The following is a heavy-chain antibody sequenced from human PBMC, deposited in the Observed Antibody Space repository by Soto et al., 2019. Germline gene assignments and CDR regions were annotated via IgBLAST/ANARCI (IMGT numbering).Heavy chain of an antibody. CDR3: ARFFRRGLQQVGEGYYYGMDV. J-gene: IGHJ6*02. D-gene: IGHD6-13*01. CDR1: GYTFTGYY. Sequence: QVQLVQSGAEVKKPGASVKVSCKASGYTFTGYYMHWVRQAPGQGLEWMGWINPNSGRTNYAQKFQGRATMTRDTSISTAYMELSRLRSADTAVYYCARFFRRGLQQVGEGYYYGMDVWGQGTRVTVSS. V-gene: IGHV1-2*02. CDR2: INPNSGRT.